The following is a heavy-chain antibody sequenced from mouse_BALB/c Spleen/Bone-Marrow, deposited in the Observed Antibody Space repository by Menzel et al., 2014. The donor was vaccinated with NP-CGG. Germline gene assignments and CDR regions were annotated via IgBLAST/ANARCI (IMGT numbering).Heavy chain of an antibody. CDR3: ARGGNGENFDY. Sequence: EVQLVESGGGLVQPGGSRKLSCAASGFTFSSFGMHWVRQAPERGLEWVAYISSGSSTIFYADTVKGRFTISRDNPKSTLFLQMTSLRSEDTAMYYYARGGNGENFDYWGQGTTLTVSS. V-gene: IGHV5-17*02. J-gene: IGHJ2*01. CDR2: ISSGSSTI. CDR1: GFTFSSFG.